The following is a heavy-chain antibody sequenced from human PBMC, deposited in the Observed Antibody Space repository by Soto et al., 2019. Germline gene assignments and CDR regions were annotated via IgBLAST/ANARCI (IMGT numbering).Heavy chain of an antibody. V-gene: IGHV1-8*01. D-gene: IGHD2-15*01. J-gene: IGHJ4*02. CDR3: VRQPGRVATPVDDY. CDR2: MNPDSGDT. CDR1: GYPFSAFD. Sequence: QVQLVQSGAEVKKPGASVKVSCEATGYPFSAFDINWVRQAGGQGLEWMGWMNPDSGDTAFAQRFQDRITMTRATSISTAYTELRWLTSDDTAVYFCVRQPGRVATPVDDYWGQGTLVTVSP.